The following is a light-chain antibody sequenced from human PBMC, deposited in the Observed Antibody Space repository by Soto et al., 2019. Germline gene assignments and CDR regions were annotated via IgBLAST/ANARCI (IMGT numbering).Light chain of an antibody. CDR3: QQSDSSPYT. J-gene: IGKJ2*01. CDR2: VVS. CDR1: QTISRN. Sequence: DIQLTQSPSSLSASVGDRVTITCRASQTISRNLNWYQQKPGEAPRLLMYVVSTLQGGVQSRFSGSESGTDYTLTISSVQPDDFATYYCQQSDSSPYTFGQGTKLEIK. V-gene: IGKV1-39*01.